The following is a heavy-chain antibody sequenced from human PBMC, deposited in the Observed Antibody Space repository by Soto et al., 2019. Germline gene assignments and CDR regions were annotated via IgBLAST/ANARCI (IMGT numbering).Heavy chain of an antibody. CDR3: ARALRKVGGVILDY. V-gene: IGHV3-21*01. CDR1: GFTFSSYS. Sequence: GGSLRLSCAASGFTFSSYSMNWVRQAPGKGLEWVSSISSSSSYIYYADSVKGRFTISRDNAKNSLYLQMNSLRAEDTAVYYCARALRKVGGVILDYWGQGTLVTVSS. D-gene: IGHD3-16*01. CDR2: ISSSSSYI. J-gene: IGHJ4*02.